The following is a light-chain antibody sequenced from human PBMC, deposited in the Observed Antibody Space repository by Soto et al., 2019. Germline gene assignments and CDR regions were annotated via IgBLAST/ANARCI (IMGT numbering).Light chain of an antibody. V-gene: IGLV3-21*01. J-gene: IGLJ3*02. CDR3: QVWDISSGHVV. CDR2: YDS. CDR1: NIGSKS. Sequence: SYELTQPPSVSVAPGKTASVACGGSNIGSKSVHWYQKKSGQAPVLVMDYDSDRHSGIPERFSRSNSGNTANLTISRVEAGDEADYYCQVWDISSGHVVFGGGTKVTVL.